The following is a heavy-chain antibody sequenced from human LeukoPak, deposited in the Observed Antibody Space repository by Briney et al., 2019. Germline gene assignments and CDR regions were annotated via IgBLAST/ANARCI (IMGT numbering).Heavy chain of an antibody. CDR2: ISSSSLTI. V-gene: IGHV3-48*01. J-gene: IGHJ4*02. Sequence: SGGSLRLSCAASGFTFSSYSMNWVRQAPGKGLEWVSYISSSSLTIYYADSVKGRFTISRDNAKNSLFLQMNSLRAEDTAVYYCARDARTMVRGVSFDYWGQGTLVTVSS. CDR3: ARDARTMVRGVSFDY. CDR1: GFTFSSYS. D-gene: IGHD3-10*01.